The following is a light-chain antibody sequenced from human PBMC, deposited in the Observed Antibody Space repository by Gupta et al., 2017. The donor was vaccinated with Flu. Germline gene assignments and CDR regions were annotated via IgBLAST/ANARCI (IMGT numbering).Light chain of an antibody. CDR3: SSYSTSNTLV. CDR2: EDS. J-gene: IGLJ1*01. Sequence: PGKAPSLIIYEDSNRLSRASSRFSGSTSGNTASLTSSGLQPEDEADYFCSSYSTSNTLVFGTGTQVSVL. V-gene: IGLV2-14*01.